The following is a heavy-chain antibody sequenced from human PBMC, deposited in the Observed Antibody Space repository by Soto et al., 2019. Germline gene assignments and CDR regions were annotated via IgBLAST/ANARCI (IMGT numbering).Heavy chain of an antibody. D-gene: IGHD3-22*01. CDR2: IYYSGST. CDR1: GGSISSGDYY. CDR3: ARADYYDSSGPLFDY. J-gene: IGHJ4*02. V-gene: IGHV4-30-4*01. Sequence: NPSETLSLTCTVSGGSISSGDYYWSWIRQPPGKGLEWIGYIYYSGSTYYNPSLKSRVTISVDTSKNQFSLKLSSVTAADTAVYYCARADYYDSSGPLFDYWGQGTLVTVSS.